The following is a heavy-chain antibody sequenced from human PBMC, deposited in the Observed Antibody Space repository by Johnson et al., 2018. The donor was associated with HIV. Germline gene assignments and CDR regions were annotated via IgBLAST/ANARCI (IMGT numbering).Heavy chain of an antibody. Sequence: VQLVESGGGLVQPGGSLRLSCGASGFTFSDHWMQWVRQAPGKGLVWVSRINGDGSRTSYADSVKGRFTISRDNAKNSLYLQMNSLRAEDTAVYYCATFGGGSFHAFDIWGQGTMVTVSS. V-gene: IGHV3-74*01. CDR3: ATFGGGSFHAFDI. J-gene: IGHJ3*02. D-gene: IGHD1-26*01. CDR2: INGDGSRT. CDR1: GFTFSDHW.